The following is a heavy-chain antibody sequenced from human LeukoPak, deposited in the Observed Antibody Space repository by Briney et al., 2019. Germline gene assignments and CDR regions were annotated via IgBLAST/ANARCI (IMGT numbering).Heavy chain of an antibody. CDR2: INPSGGST. J-gene: IGHJ6*02. V-gene: IGHV1-46*01. CDR3: VRVEAGGRYGMDV. CDR1: GYTFTSYY. Sequence: ASVKVSCKASGYTFTSYYMHWVRQAPGQGLEWMGIINPSGGSTSYAQKFQGRVTMTRDTSTSTVYMELSSLRSEDTAVYYCVRVEAGGRYGMDVWGQGTTVTVSS. D-gene: IGHD3-16*01.